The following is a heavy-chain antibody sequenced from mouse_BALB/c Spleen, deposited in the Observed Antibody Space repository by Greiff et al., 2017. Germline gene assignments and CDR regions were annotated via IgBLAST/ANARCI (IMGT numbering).Heavy chain of an antibody. CDR1: GYSITSGYY. J-gene: IGHJ4*01. CDR3: ARRASYAMDY. V-gene: IGHV3-6*02. Sequence: EVKLQESGPGLVKPSQSLSLTCSVTGYSITSGYYWNWIRQFPGNKLEWMGYISYDGSNNYNPSLKNRISITRDTSKNQFFLKLNSVTTEDTATYYCARRASYAMDYWGQGTSVTVSS. CDR2: ISYDGSN. D-gene: IGHD6-1*01.